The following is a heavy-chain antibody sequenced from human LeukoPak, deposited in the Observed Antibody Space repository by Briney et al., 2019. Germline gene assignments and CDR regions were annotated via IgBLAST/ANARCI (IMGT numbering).Heavy chain of an antibody. CDR2: ISNSGGDT. D-gene: IGHD2-15*01. V-gene: IGHV3-23*01. J-gene: IGHJ1*01. CDR1: GFTFSSYA. CDR3: AQQLGYCSGGTCYFTY. Sequence: GGSLRLSCAASGFTFSSYAMSWVRQAPGKGLEWVAAISNSGGDTFYSDSGKGRFTIARDNSKNTLYLQMISLRVDDTAVYYCAQQLGYCSGGTCYFTYWGQGTLVTVSS.